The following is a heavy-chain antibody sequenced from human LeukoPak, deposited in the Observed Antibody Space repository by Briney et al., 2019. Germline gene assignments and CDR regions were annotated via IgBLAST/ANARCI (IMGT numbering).Heavy chain of an antibody. CDR3: ARAGSTVTH. J-gene: IGHJ4*02. CDR2: IKQDGSEK. V-gene: IGHV3-7*05. CDR1: GFPFSSYW. D-gene: IGHD3-10*01. Sequence: GGSLRLSCAASGFPFSSYWMSWVRQAPGKGLEWVANIKQDGSEKYYVDSVKGRFTISRDNAENSLYLQMNSPRAEDTAVYYCARAGSTVTHWGQGTLVTVSS.